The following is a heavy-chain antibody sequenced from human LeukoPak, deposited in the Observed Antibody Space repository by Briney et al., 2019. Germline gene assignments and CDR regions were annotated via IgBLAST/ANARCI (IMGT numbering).Heavy chain of an antibody. CDR2: IYYSGST. CDR3: ARGAGSSGYYSIFYFDY. D-gene: IGHD3-22*01. J-gene: IGHJ4*02. CDR1: GGSISSYY. Sequence: PSETLSLTCTASGGSISSYYWNWIRQPPGKGLEWIGYIYYSGSTNYNPSLKSRVTISVDTSKNQFSLKLSSVTAADTAVYYCARGAGSSGYYSIFYFDYWGQGTLVTVSS. V-gene: IGHV4-59*01.